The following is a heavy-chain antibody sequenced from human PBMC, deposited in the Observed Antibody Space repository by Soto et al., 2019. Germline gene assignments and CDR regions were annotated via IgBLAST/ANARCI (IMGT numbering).Heavy chain of an antibody. Sequence: EVQLLESGGGLVQPGGSLRLSCAASGFTFSSYAMSWVRQAPGKGLEWVAAISGSGGSTYYADSVKGRFTISRDNSKNTLYLQMNSLRAEDTAVYYCAQVRGGCFLSGYLDYWGQGTLVTVSS. CDR3: AQVRGGCFLSGYLDY. V-gene: IGHV3-23*01. J-gene: IGHJ4*02. D-gene: IGHD3-3*01. CDR2: ISGSGGST. CDR1: GFTFSSYA.